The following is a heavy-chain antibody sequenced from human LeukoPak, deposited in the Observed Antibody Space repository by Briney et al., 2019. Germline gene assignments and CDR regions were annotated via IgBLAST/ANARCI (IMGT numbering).Heavy chain of an antibody. CDR1: GFTFSSCA. Sequence: PGGSLRLSCAASGFTFSSCAMHWVRQAPGKGLEWVAVISYDGSNKYYADSVKGRFTISRDNSKNTLYLQMNSLRAEDTAVYYCAKDQGITIFGVVITLDYWGQGTLVTVSS. CDR3: AKDQGITIFGVVITLDY. CDR2: ISYDGSNK. J-gene: IGHJ4*02. V-gene: IGHV3-30-3*01. D-gene: IGHD3-3*01.